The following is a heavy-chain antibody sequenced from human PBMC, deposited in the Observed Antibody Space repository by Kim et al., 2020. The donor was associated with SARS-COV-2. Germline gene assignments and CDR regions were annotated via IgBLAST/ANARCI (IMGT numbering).Heavy chain of an antibody. Sequence: SETLSLTCTVSGGSISSGDYYWSWIRQPPGKGLEWIGYIYYSGSTYYNPSLKSRVTISVDTSKNQFSLKLSSVTAADTAVYYCARVPQAEAGFYYYYYGMDVWGQGTTVTVSS. J-gene: IGHJ6*02. D-gene: IGHD6-19*01. CDR2: IYYSGST. CDR3: ARVPQAEAGFYYYYYGMDV. V-gene: IGHV4-30-4*01. CDR1: GGSISSGDYY.